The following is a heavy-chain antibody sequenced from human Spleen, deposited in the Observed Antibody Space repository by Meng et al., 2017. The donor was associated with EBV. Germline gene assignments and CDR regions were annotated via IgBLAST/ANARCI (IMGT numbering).Heavy chain of an antibody. D-gene: IGHD3-10*01. CDR2: LIPMVGAP. J-gene: IGHJ4*02. CDR3: ASESGRGFTPDY. V-gene: IGHV1-69*01. CDR1: GGTFRSDA. Sequence: GQVLQCGAEVKKPGSSVNVSCRTSGGTFRSDAVSWVRQAPGQGLEWMGGLIPMVGAPHYAQKFQGRVTIIADESTSTHSMELNSLRSEDTAMYYCASESGRGFTPDYWGQGTLVTVSS.